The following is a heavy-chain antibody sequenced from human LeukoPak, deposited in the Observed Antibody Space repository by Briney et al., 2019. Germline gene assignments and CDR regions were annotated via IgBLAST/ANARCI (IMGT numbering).Heavy chain of an antibody. CDR3: AREDSSGWYSNWFDP. J-gene: IGHJ5*02. CDR1: GYTFTGYY. CDR2: INPNSGGI. V-gene: IGHV1-2*06. Sequence: GASVKVSCKASGYTFTGYYMHWVRQAPGQGLEWMGRINPNSGGINYAQKFQGRVTMTRDTSISTAYMELSRLRSDDTAVYYCAREDSSGWYSNWFDPWGQGTLVTVSS. D-gene: IGHD6-19*01.